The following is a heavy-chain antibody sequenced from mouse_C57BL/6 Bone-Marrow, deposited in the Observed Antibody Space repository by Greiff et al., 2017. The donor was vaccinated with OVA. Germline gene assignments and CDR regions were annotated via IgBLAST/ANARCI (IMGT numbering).Heavy chain of an antibody. V-gene: IGHV1-81*01. J-gene: IGHJ1*03. Sequence: VQLQQSGAELARPGASVKLSCKASGYTFTSYGISWVKQRTGQGLEWIGEIYPRSGNTYYNETFKGKATLTADKSSSTAYMELRSLTSEDSAVYFCARRYYGSSYGYCDVWGTGTTVTVSS. CDR3: ARRYYGSSYGYCDV. CDR2: IYPRSGNT. D-gene: IGHD1-1*01. CDR1: GYTFTSYG.